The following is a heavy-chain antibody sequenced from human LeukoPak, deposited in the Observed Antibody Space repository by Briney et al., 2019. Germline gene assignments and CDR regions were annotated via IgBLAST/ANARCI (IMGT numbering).Heavy chain of an antibody. CDR2: IYYSGST. CDR1: GGSISSSSYY. J-gene: IGHJ6*02. Sequence: SETLSLTCTVSGGSISSSSYYWGWIRQPPGKGLEWIGSIYYSGSTYYNPSLKSRVTISVDTSKNQFSLKLSSVTAADTAVYYCARDGGYGGNSVDVWGQGTTVTVSS. V-gene: IGHV4-39*07. CDR3: ARDGGYGGNSVDV. D-gene: IGHD4-23*01.